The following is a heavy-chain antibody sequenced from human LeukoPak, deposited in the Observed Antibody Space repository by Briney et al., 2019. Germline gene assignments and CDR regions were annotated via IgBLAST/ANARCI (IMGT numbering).Heavy chain of an antibody. Sequence: ASVKVSCKASGYTFTGYYMHWVRQAPGQGLEWMGWINPNSGGTNYAQKFQGRVTMTRDTSINTAYMELSRLTSDDTAIYYCARVDGYCSSTSCYQGGDYWGQGTLVTVSS. CDR3: ARVDGYCSSTSCYQGGDY. D-gene: IGHD2-2*01. CDR1: GYTFTGYY. V-gene: IGHV1-2*02. J-gene: IGHJ4*02. CDR2: INPNSGGT.